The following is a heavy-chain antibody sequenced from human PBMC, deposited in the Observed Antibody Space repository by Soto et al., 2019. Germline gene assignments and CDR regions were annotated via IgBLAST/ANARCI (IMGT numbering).Heavy chain of an antibody. J-gene: IGHJ6*02. CDR2: IIPVLGTA. V-gene: IGHV1-69*13. CDR1: GGPYNSFA. D-gene: IGHD3-10*01. CDR3: ARFLGGAGSYYDGQNYNYYNGMDV. Sequence: GASVKVSCKASGGPYNSFAISWVRQAPGQGLEWIGGIIPVLGTATYAQKFKGRVTITAEESTSTAYMELSSLTSEDTAVYYCARFLGGAGSYYDGQNYNYYNGMDVWGQGTTVTVSS.